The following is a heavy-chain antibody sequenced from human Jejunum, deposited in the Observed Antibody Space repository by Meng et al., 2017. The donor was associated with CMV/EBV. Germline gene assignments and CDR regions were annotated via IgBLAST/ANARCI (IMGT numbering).Heavy chain of an antibody. D-gene: IGHD1-26*01. J-gene: IGHJ4*02. CDR3: ARVEVGITSGDY. V-gene: IGHV1-18*01. CDR2: ISAYNGNT. Sequence: QAASVQSGAEVKKPGDSVKVSCKASGYTVTNYGITWVRQAPGQGLGWMGWISAYNGNTNYAQTLQGRVTMTTDTSTSTAYMELRSLRSDDTAVYYCARVEVGITSGDYWGQGTLVTVSS. CDR1: GYTVTNYG.